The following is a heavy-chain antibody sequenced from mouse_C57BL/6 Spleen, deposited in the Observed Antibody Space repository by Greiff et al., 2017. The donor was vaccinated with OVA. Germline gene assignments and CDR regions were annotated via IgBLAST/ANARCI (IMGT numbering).Heavy chain of an antibody. V-gene: IGHV1-85*01. Sequence: QVQLQQSGPELVKPGASVKLSCKASGYTFTSYDINWVKQRPGQGLEWIGWIYPRNGSKKYNEKFKGKATLTVDTYSSTAYMELHSLTSEDSAVYYCASQGPWFAYWGQGTLVTVSA. CDR1: GYTFTSYD. CDR3: ASQGPWFAY. J-gene: IGHJ3*01. CDR2: IYPRNGSK.